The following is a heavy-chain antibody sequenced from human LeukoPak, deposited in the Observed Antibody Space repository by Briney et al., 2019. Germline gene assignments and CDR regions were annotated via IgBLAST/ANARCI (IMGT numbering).Heavy chain of an antibody. D-gene: IGHD2-21*02. CDR3: AKVPYTKTYCGGDCYFDY. V-gene: IGHV3-7*01. Sequence: GGSLRLSCAASAFTFSSYWMSWVRQAPGNGLEWVANIDQDGSEKYYVESMKGRITISRDTAKNSLYLQMNSLRAEDTAVYYCAKVPYTKTYCGGDCYFDYWGQGTLVTVSS. CDR1: AFTFSSYW. CDR2: IDQDGSEK. J-gene: IGHJ4*02.